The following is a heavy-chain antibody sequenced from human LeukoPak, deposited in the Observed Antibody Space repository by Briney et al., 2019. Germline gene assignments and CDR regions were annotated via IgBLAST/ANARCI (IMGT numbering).Heavy chain of an antibody. CDR1: GYTFTSYY. CDR2: INPNSGGT. D-gene: IGHD3-10*01. V-gene: IGHV1-2*02. J-gene: IGHJ4*02. CDR3: AREAYGSGSCELDY. Sequence: ASVKVSCKASGYTFTSYYMHWVRQAPGQGLEWMGWINPNSGGTNYAQKFQGRVTMTWDTSISTAYMELSRLRSDDTAVYYCAREAYGSGSCELDYWGQGTLVTVSS.